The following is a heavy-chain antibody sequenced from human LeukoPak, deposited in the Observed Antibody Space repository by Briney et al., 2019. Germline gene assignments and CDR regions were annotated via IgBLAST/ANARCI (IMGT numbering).Heavy chain of an antibody. J-gene: IGHJ3*02. CDR1: GYTFTSYG. D-gene: IGHD3-22*01. CDR3: AREYYYDSSGLRAFDI. CDR2: ISAYNGNT. Sequence: ASVKVSCKASGYTFTSYGISWVRQAPGQGLEWMGWISAYNGNTNYAQKLQGRVTMTTDTSTSTAYMELRSLRSDDTAVYCCAREYYYDSSGLRAFDIWGQGTMVTVSS. V-gene: IGHV1-18*01.